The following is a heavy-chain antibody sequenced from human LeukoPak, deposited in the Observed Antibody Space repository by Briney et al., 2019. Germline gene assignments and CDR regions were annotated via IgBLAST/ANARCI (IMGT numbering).Heavy chain of an antibody. CDR2: IWYDGSNK. V-gene: IGHV3-33*01. D-gene: IGHD3-22*01. Sequence: GGSLRLSCAASGFTFSSYGMHWVRQAPGKGLEWVAVIWYDGSNKYYADSVKGRFTISRDNSKNALYLQMNSLRAEDTAVYYCARDAYYYDSSGLDHWGQGTLVTVSS. J-gene: IGHJ4*02. CDR3: ARDAYYYDSSGLDH. CDR1: GFTFSSYG.